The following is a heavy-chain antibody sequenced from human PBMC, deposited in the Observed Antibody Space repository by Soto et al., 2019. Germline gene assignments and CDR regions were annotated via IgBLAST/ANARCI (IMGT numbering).Heavy chain of an antibody. J-gene: IGHJ5*02. Sequence: PSQTLSLTCAISGDSVSGNTVAWNWIRQSPSRGLEWLGRTYYRSRWYNDYAVSVKSRINIIADTSKNHFSLQLNSVTPEDTAVYYCARAGLDSGWYGNWFDPWGKGILVTVSS. CDR3: ARAGLDSGWYGNWFDP. CDR1: GDSVSGNTVA. CDR2: TYYRSRWYN. V-gene: IGHV6-1*01. D-gene: IGHD6-19*01.